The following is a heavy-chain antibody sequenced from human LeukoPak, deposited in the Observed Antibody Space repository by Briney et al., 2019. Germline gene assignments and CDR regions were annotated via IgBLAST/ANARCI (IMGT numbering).Heavy chain of an antibody. CDR1: GGSFSNYD. V-gene: IGHV4-34*01. J-gene: IGHJ4*02. D-gene: IGHD6-19*01. CDR3: ERYRSGRDFDF. Sequence: SETLSLTCGVSGGSFSNYDWSWIRQPPGKGREWIGEINHSGSTNSNPSLKSRVTISVDTSKKHFSLRLSSVTAADTAVYYCERYRSGRDFDFWGQGTLVTVSS. CDR2: INHSGST.